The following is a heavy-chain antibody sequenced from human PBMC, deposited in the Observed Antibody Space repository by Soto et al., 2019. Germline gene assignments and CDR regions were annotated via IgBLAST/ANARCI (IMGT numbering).Heavy chain of an antibody. J-gene: IGHJ6*02. Sequence: SETLSLTCAVYGGSFSGYYWSWIRQPPGKGLEWIGEINHSGSTNYNPSLKSRVAISVDTSKNQFSLKLSSVTAADTAVYYCARGKYYYDSSGYLTAYYYYGMDVWGQGTTVTVSS. CDR1: GGSFSGYY. V-gene: IGHV4-34*01. CDR2: INHSGST. D-gene: IGHD3-22*01. CDR3: ARGKYYYDSSGYLTAYYYYGMDV.